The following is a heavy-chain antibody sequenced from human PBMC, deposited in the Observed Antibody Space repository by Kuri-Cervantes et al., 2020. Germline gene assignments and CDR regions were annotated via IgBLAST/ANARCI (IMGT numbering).Heavy chain of an antibody. CDR3: ARGSMGWFGESTRLDY. CDR1: GFTFSDHY. J-gene: IGHJ4*02. Sequence: GSLRLSCAASGFTFSDHYMDWVRQAPGKGLEWIGEINHSGSTNYNPSLKSRVTISVDTSKNQFSLKLSSVTAADTAVYYCARGSMGWFGESTRLDYWGQGTLVTVSS. CDR2: INHSGST. D-gene: IGHD3-10*01. V-gene: IGHV4-34*01.